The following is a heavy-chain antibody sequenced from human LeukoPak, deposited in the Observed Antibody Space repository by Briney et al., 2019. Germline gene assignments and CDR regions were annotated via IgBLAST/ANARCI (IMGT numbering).Heavy chain of an antibody. D-gene: IGHD5-18*01. J-gene: IGHJ4*02. CDR2: ISGSGGST. CDR3: AKAPGYSYGSGFDY. Sequence: PGGSLRLSCAASGFTVTKHGMTWVRQAPGKGLEWVSAISGSGGSTYYADSVKGRFTISRDNSKNTLYLQMNSLRAEDTAVYYCAKAPGYSYGSGFDYWGQGTLVTVSS. CDR1: GFTVTKHG. V-gene: IGHV3-23*01.